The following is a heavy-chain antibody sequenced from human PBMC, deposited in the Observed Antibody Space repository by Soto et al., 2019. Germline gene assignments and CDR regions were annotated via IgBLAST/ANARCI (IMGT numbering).Heavy chain of an antibody. CDR2: ISAGGGST. CDR3: AKVYSSGSYFPDY. J-gene: IGHJ4*01. CDR1: GFTFSSYA. Sequence: GGALRLSCAASGFTFSSYAMSWVRQAPGKGLEWVSAISAGGGSTYYADSVKGRFTISRDNSKNTVFLQLNSLSAEDTAVYYCAKVYSSGSYFPDYWGQGTLVTVSS. D-gene: IGHD3-22*01. V-gene: IGHV3-23*01.